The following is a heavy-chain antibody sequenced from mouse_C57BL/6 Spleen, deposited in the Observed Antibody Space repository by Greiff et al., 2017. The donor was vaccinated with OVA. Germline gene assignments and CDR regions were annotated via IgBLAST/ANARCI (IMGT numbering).Heavy chain of an antibody. V-gene: IGHV1-53*01. CDR3: AISVYYYGSSPSWFAY. CDR2: INPSNGGT. D-gene: IGHD1-1*01. J-gene: IGHJ3*01. CDR1: GYTFTSYW. Sequence: VQLQQPGTELVKPGASVKLSCKASGYTFTSYWMHWVKQRPGQGLEWIGNINPSNGGTNYNEKFKSKATLTVDKSSSTASMQLSSRTSEDSAVYYCAISVYYYGSSPSWFAYWGQGTLVTVSA.